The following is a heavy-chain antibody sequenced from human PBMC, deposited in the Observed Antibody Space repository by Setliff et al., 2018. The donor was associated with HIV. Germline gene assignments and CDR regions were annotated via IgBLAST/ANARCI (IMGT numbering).Heavy chain of an antibody. V-gene: IGHV4-4*07. D-gene: IGHD1-1*01. CDR2: IYTSGST. CDR3: ARDTTPGIGQAANWFDP. CDR1: GGSISSYY. J-gene: IGHJ5*02. Sequence: PSETLSLTCTVSGGSISSYYWSWIRQPAGKGLEWIGRIYTSGSTNYNPSLKSRVTMSVDTSKNQFSLKLSSLTAADTAVYYCARDTTPGIGQAANWFDPWGQGTLVTVSS.